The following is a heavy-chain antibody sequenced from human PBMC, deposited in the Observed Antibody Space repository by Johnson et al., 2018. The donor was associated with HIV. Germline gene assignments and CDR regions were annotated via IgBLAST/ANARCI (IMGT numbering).Heavy chain of an antibody. D-gene: IGHD6-6*01. J-gene: IGHJ3*02. CDR2: ISYDGGNK. V-gene: IGHV3-30-3*01. Sequence: QVQLVESGGGVVQPGRSLRLSCAASGFTFSSYAMHWVRQAPGKGLEWVAVISYDGGNKYYADSVKGRFTISRDNAKNSLYLQMNSLRAEETAVYYCARDLAALDAFDIWGQGTMVTVSS. CDR1: GFTFSSYA. CDR3: ARDLAALDAFDI.